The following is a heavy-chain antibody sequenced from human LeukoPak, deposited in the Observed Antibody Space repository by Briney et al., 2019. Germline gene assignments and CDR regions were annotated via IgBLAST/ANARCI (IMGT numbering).Heavy chain of an antibody. CDR3: ARGAWATRLAS. CDR2: IYESGTT. J-gene: IGHJ4*02. D-gene: IGHD2-15*01. V-gene: IGHV4-34*01. CDR1: GESLTSYY. Sequence: PSETLSLTCAVYGESLTSYYWSWVRQPPGEGLEWIGEIYESGTTKYNPSLKSRVAISMVPSKQQFSLILSSVTAADTAVYYCARGAWATRLASWGLGTPVIVSS.